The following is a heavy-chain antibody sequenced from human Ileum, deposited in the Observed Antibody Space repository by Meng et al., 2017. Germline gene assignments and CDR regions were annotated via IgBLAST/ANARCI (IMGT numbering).Heavy chain of an antibody. Sequence: QVQLQESGPGLVKPSQTLSLTCTVSGGSINSGAYYWTWIRQHPGKGLEWIGYIYNGGNTHYNPSLKSRISISLDTSKNQFSLKLSSVTAADTAVYYCATPLSGSASFYKGLGSWGQGTLVTVSS. J-gene: IGHJ5*02. CDR3: ATPLSGSASFYKGLGS. D-gene: IGHD3-10*01. CDR2: IYNGGNT. CDR1: GGSINSGAYY. V-gene: IGHV4-31*03.